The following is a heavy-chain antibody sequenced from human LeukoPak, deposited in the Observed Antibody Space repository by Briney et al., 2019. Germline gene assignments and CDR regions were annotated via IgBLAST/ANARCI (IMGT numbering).Heavy chain of an antibody. Sequence: GGSLRLSCAASGFTFSSYAMSWVRQAPGKGLEWVSAISGSGGSTYYADSVKGRFTISRDNSKNTLYLQMNSLRAEDTAVYYCASLRGDIVVVPAAKDYWGQGTLVTVSS. J-gene: IGHJ4*02. V-gene: IGHV3-23*01. CDR3: ASLRGDIVVVPAAKDY. D-gene: IGHD2-2*01. CDR2: ISGSGGST. CDR1: GFTFSSYA.